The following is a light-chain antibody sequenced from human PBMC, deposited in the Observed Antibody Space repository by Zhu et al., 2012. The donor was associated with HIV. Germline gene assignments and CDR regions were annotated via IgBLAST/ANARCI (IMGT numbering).Light chain of an antibody. Sequence: EVVLTQSPDTLSLSPGDRATLACRASQSVSSNYLIWYQQKPGQAPRPLIYGASDRASGVPDRFSGSGSGTDFTLSISRLEPEDFAVYYCQQYVSSPPTFGQGAKLEIK. V-gene: IGKV3-20*01. CDR3: QQYVSSPPT. CDR1: QSVSSNY. J-gene: IGKJ2*01. CDR2: GAS.